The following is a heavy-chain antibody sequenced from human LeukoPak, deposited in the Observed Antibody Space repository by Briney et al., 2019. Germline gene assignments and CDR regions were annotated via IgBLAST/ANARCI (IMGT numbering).Heavy chain of an antibody. CDR3: AREKYDSSGYYSLCFDY. V-gene: IGHV1-69*05. CDR2: IIPIFGTA. Sequence: SVKVSCKASGGTFISYAISWVRQAPGQGLEWMGGIIPIFGTANYAQRFQGRVTIPTDESTSTAYMELSRLRSEDTAVYYCAREKYDSSGYYSLCFDYWGQGTLVTVSS. J-gene: IGHJ4*02. CDR1: GGTFISYA. D-gene: IGHD3-22*01.